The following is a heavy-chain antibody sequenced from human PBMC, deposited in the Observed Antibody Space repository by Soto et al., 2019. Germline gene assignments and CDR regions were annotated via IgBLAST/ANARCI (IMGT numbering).Heavy chain of an antibody. CDR3: ARMETFGSLNWFDP. CDR2: MNPGRGDT. CDR1: GSSFTNND. Sequence: QVQLVQSGAEVREPGASVKVSCRAPGSSFTNNDVSWVRQAPGQGLNWMGWMNPGRGDTGYAQKFQGRVTMTRDISIATAYMELSSLRSDDTAIYYCARMETFGSLNWFDPWGQGTLVTVSS. D-gene: IGHD3-16*01. J-gene: IGHJ5*02. V-gene: IGHV1-8*01.